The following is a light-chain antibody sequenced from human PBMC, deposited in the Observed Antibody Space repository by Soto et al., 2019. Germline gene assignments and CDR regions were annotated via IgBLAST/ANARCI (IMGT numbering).Light chain of an antibody. Sequence: QSVLTQPPSASWAPGQRVTISCTGSSSNIGAGYDVHWYQQLPGTAPKLLIYGNSNRPSGVPDRFSGSKSGTSASLAITGLQAEDEADHYCQSYDSSLSGYVVFGGGTKLTFL. CDR1: SSNIGAGYD. CDR2: GNS. V-gene: IGLV1-40*01. J-gene: IGLJ2*01. CDR3: QSYDSSLSGYVV.